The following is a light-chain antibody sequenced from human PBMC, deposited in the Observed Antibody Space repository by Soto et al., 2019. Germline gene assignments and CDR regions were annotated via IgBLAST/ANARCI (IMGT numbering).Light chain of an antibody. CDR2: DAS. V-gene: IGKV3-11*01. CDR3: QQYINSPWT. Sequence: EIVLTQSPATLSLSPGERATLSCRASQSVSSYLAWYQQKPGQAPRLLIYDASNRATGIPARFSGSGSGTDFTLTISRLEPEDFEVYYCQQYINSPWTFGQGTKVDIK. J-gene: IGKJ1*01. CDR1: QSVSSY.